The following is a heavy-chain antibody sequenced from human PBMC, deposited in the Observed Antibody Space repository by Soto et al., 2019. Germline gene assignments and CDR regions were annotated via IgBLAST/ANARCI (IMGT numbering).Heavy chain of an antibody. Sequence: PSETLSFTCTVSGGSIKNYYWSWIRQSAGKALEWIGRIYTRGSTKYNPSLKSRVTISADTSANQFSLMVNSVTAADTAIYYCARLPSRHWVDYWGQGALVTVSS. J-gene: IGHJ4*02. V-gene: IGHV4-4*07. CDR2: IYTRGST. D-gene: IGHD3-16*01. CDR3: ARLPSRHWVDY. CDR1: GGSIKNYY.